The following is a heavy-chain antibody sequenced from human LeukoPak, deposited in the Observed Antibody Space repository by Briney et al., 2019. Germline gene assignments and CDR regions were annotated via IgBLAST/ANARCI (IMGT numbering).Heavy chain of an antibody. Sequence: GGSLRLSCAASGFTFSSYAMHWVRQAPGKGLEWVAVISYDGSNKYYADSVKGRFTISRDNSKNTLYLQMNSLRAEDTAVYYCARARPMGSSWPYYYYGMDAWGQGTTVTVSS. V-gene: IGHV3-30-3*01. D-gene: IGHD6-13*01. J-gene: IGHJ6*02. CDR2: ISYDGSNK. CDR1: GFTFSSYA. CDR3: ARARPMGSSWPYYYYGMDA.